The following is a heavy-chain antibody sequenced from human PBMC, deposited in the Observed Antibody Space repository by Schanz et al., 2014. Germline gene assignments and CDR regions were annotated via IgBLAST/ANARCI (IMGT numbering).Heavy chain of an antibody. CDR3: ARDGYNAYDLKRGDY. J-gene: IGHJ4*02. CDR2: IKQDESER. D-gene: IGHD5-12*01. V-gene: IGHV3-7*01. Sequence: EVQLVESGGGLVQPGGSLRLSCVASGFTFSGSVMHWVRQASGKGLEWVANIKQDESERSYVDSVKGRFTISRDNAKNSLYLQMNSLRAEDTAVYYCARDGYNAYDLKRGDYWGQGTQVAVSS. CDR1: GFTFSGSV.